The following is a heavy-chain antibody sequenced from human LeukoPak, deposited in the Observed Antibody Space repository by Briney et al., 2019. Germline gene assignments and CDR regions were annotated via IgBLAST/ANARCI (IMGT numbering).Heavy chain of an antibody. CDR3: ALNRGSGWYFPY. D-gene: IGHD6-19*01. V-gene: IGHV3-21*01. Sequence: ETLSLTCTVSGYSISSGYYWVRQAPGKGLEWVSSISSSSSYIYYADSVKGRFTISRDDAKNTLYLQMNSLRAEDTAVYYCALNRGSGWYFPYWGQGTLVTVSS. J-gene: IGHJ4*02. CDR2: ISSSSSYI. CDR1: GYSISSGY.